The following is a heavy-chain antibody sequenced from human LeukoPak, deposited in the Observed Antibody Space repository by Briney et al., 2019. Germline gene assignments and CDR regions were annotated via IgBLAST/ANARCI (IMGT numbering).Heavy chain of an antibody. J-gene: IGHJ4*02. D-gene: IGHD1-7*01. Sequence: TGGSLRLSCAASGFTFSRHWMSWVRQAPGKGLEWVAIINQDGSEKYYVDSVKGRFTISRDNAKNSLYLQMNSLRVEDTAVYYCARRGNYADYWGQGTLVTVSS. CDR2: INQDGSEK. V-gene: IGHV3-7*02. CDR1: GFTFSRHW. CDR3: ARRGNYADY.